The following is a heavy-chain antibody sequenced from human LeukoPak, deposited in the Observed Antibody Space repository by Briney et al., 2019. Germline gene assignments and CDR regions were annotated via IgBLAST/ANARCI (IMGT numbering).Heavy chain of an antibody. CDR2: INPGGTEK. D-gene: IGHD2-2*01. V-gene: IGHV3-7*01. J-gene: IGHJ6*02. Sequence: GGSLRLSCEASGFTFSTYWMSWVRQAPGTGPEWVANINPGGTEKYCVDSVEGRFTASRDNAKNSLYLQMNSLRAEDTAVYYCARGRAVVVPAASMDVWGQGTTVTVSS. CDR3: ARGRAVVVPAASMDV. CDR1: GFTFSTYW.